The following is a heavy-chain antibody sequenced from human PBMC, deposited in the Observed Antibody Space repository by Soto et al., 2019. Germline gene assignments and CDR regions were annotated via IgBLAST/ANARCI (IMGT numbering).Heavy chain of an antibody. D-gene: IGHD2-2*01. Sequence: ASVKVSCKASGYTFTSYAMHWVRQAPGQRLGWMGWINAGNGNTKYSQKFQGRVTSTRDTSASTAYMELSSLRSEDTAVYYCARAPDDCSSTSCRYYYYYGMDVWGQGTTVTVSS. CDR3: ARAPDDCSSTSCRYYYYYGMDV. V-gene: IGHV1-3*01. J-gene: IGHJ6*02. CDR1: GYTFTSYA. CDR2: INAGNGNT.